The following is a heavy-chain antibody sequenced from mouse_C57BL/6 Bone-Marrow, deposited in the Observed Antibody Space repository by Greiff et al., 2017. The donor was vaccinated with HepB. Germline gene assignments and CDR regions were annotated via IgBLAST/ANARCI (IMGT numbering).Heavy chain of an antibody. J-gene: IGHJ4*01. CDR3: ARQGPDD. Sequence: EVQRVESGGGLVQPGGSLKLSCAASGFTFSDYSMSWVRQTPEKRLEWVAYISNGGGSTYYPDTVKGRFTISRDNAKNTLYLQMSRLKSEDTAMYYCARQGPDDWGQGTSVTVSS. CDR1: GFTFSDYS. CDR2: ISNGGGST. V-gene: IGHV5-12*01.